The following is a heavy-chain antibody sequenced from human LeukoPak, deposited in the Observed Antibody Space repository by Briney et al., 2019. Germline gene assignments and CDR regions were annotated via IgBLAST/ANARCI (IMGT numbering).Heavy chain of an antibody. Sequence: NPGGSLRLSCAASGFTFSDYWMSWVRQPPGKGLEWIGTIYYSGSTYYNPSLKSRVTISVDTSKNQFSLRLSSVTAADTAVYYCARHVYSSGWYRGANFDYWGQGTLVTVSS. J-gene: IGHJ4*02. V-gene: IGHV4-39*01. CDR2: IYYSGST. CDR1: GFTFSDYW. CDR3: ARHVYSSGWYRGANFDY. D-gene: IGHD6-19*01.